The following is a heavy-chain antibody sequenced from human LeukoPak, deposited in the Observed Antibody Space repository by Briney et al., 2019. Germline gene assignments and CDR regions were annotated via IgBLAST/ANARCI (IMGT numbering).Heavy chain of an antibody. CDR1: GFTFSTYD. J-gene: IGHJ4*02. CDR2: ITSAGDR. Sequence: PGGSLRLSCAASGFTFSTYDMHWVRQATGKGLEWVSTITSAGDRYYPGSVKGRFTISRENAENSLYLQMDSLRAGDTAVYYCAREACNGNSCYLLDYWGQGTLVTVSS. D-gene: IGHD2-15*01. V-gene: IGHV3-13*01. CDR3: AREACNGNSCYLLDY.